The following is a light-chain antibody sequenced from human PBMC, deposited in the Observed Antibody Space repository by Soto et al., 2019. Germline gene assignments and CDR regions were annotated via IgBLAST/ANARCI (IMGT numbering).Light chain of an antibody. J-gene: IGKJ1*01. CDR2: GAS. CDR3: QQYGRT. CDR1: QSVSSSY. V-gene: IGKV3-20*01. Sequence: EIVLTQSPGTLSLSPGERATLSCRASQSVSSSYLAGYQQKPGQAHRLLIYGASSRATGIPDRFSGSGSGTDFTLTISRLEPEDFAVYYCQQYGRTFGQGTKVEIK.